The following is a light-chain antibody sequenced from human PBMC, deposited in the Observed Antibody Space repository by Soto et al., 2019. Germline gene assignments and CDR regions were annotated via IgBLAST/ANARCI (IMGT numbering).Light chain of an antibody. Sequence: QSVLTQPASVSGSPGQSITISCTGTSSDVGSYNLVSWYQQHPGKAPKLMIYEGSKRPSGVSNRFSGSKSGNTASLTISGLQAEDEADYYCCSYAGSRGAVFGGGTQLTVL. J-gene: IGLJ7*01. CDR1: SSDVGSYNL. CDR2: EGS. V-gene: IGLV2-23*01. CDR3: CSYAGSRGAV.